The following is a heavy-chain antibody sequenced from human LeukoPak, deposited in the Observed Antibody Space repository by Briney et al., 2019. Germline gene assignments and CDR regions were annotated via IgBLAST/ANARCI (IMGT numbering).Heavy chain of an antibody. D-gene: IGHD3-22*01. CDR3: ARGRGSSTYYYDSSGQFDY. V-gene: IGHV1-8*01. CDR1: GYTFTSYD. CDR2: MNPNSGNT. Sequence: ASVKVSCKASGYTFTSYDINWVRQATGQGLEWMGWMNPNSGNTGYAQKFQGRVTMTRNTSISTAYMELSSLRSEDTAVYYCARGRGSSTYYYDSSGQFDYWGQGTLVTVSS. J-gene: IGHJ4*02.